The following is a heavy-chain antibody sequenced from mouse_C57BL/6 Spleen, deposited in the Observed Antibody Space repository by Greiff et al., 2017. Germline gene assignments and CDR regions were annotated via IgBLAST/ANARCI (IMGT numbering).Heavy chain of an antibody. D-gene: IGHD2-13*01. J-gene: IGHJ2*01. V-gene: IGHV5-17*01. CDR2: ISSGSSSI. CDR1: GFTFSDYG. CDR3: ARGDSYFDY. Sequence: DVKLVESGGGLVKPGGSLKLSCAASGFTFSDYGMHWVRQAPEKGLEWVAYISSGSSSIYYADTVKGRFTISRDNAKNTLFLQMTSLRSEDAAMYYCARGDSYFDYWGQGTTLTVSS.